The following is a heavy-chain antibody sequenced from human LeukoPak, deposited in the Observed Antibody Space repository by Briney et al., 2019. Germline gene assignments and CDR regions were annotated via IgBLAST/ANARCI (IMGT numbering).Heavy chain of an antibody. CDR2: INPRDGGT. CDR3: ATYGSGVQASFDY. Sequence: ASVKVSCKASGYSFTKYYMHWMRQAPGQGLEWMGVINPRDGGTSFAQKFQGRVTMTRDTSTSTVYMGLSSLRSEDTAVYYRATYGSGVQASFDYWGQGSLVTVSS. CDR1: GYSFTKYY. V-gene: IGHV1-46*01. J-gene: IGHJ4*02. D-gene: IGHD3-10*01.